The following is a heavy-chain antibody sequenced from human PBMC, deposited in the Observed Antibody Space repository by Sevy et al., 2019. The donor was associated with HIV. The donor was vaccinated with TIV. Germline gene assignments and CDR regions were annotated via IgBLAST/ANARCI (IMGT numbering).Heavy chain of an antibody. CDR2: IYPDDSDT. J-gene: IGHJ4*02. CDR1: GYSFTSHW. CDR3: ATSRSEDFDSSGYYIY. D-gene: IGHD3-22*01. Sequence: GESLKISCKGSGYSFTSHWLGWVRHMPGKGLEWMGIIYPDDSDTKYSPSFQGQVTFSADKSISTAYLQWSSLKASDTTMYYCATSRSEDFDSSGYYIYWGQGTLVTVSS. V-gene: IGHV5-51*01.